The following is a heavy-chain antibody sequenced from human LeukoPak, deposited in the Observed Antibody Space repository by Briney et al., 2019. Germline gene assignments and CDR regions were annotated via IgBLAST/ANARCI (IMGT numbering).Heavy chain of an antibody. Sequence: LRASVKVSCKASGYTFTNYVMNWVRQAPGQGLEWMGWINTNTGNPTYAQGFTGRFVFSLDTSVSTAYLQISSLKAEDTAVYYCARGFHIREVGAGRDYFDYWGQGTLVTVSS. J-gene: IGHJ4*02. CDR3: ARGFHIREVGAGRDYFDY. CDR2: INTNTGNP. V-gene: IGHV7-4-1*02. CDR1: GYTFTNYV. D-gene: IGHD1-26*01.